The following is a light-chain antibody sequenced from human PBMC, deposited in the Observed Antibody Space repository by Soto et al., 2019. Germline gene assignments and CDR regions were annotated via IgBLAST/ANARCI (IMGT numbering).Light chain of an antibody. V-gene: IGLV4-69*01. Sequence: QSVLTQSPSASASLGASVKLTCTLSSGHSNYAIAWHQQQSEKGPRYLMKLNSDGSHSKGDGIPDRFSGSSSGAERYLTISRLQSEEEADYYCQTWGSGIVVFGGGTKLTVL. CDR3: QTWGSGIVV. J-gene: IGLJ2*01. CDR2: LNSDGSH. CDR1: SGHSNYA.